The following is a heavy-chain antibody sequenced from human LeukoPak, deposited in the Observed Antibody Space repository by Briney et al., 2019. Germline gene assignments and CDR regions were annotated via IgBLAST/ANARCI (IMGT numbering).Heavy chain of an antibody. CDR3: ARDLLGGWGGY. D-gene: IGHD6-19*01. CDR1: GFTFSSYS. CDR2: IISSSSYI. Sequence: GSLSLSCAASGFTFSSYSMNWVRQAPGKGLEWVSSIISSSSYIYYADSVKGRFTISRDNAKNSLYLQMNSLRAEDTAVYYCARDLLGGWGGYWGQGTLVTVSS. V-gene: IGHV3-21*01. J-gene: IGHJ4*02.